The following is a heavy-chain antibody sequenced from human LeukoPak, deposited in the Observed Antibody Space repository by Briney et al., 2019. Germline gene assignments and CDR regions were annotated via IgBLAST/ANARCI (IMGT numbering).Heavy chain of an antibody. Sequence: PGGSLRLSCAASGFTFSNAWMNWVRQAPGKGLEWVSYISSSTTNMYYADSVKGRFTISRDNAKNSLYLQMSSLRAEDTAVYYCAREYSSSSGRSFDYWGQGTLVTVSS. CDR2: ISSSTTNM. CDR1: GFTFSNAW. V-gene: IGHV3-48*01. D-gene: IGHD6-6*01. J-gene: IGHJ4*02. CDR3: AREYSSSSGRSFDY.